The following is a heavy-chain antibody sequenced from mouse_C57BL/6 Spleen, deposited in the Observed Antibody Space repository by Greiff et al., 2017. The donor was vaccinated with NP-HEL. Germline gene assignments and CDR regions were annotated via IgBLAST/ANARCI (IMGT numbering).Heavy chain of an antibody. D-gene: IGHD1-1*01. CDR3: ARSHYYGSSYGY. J-gene: IGHJ2*01. CDR1: GYTFTSYW. Sequence: VQLKQPGAELVRPGSSVKLSCKASGYTFTSYWMDWVKQRPGQGLEWIGNIYPSDSETHYNQKFKDKVTLTVDKSSSTAYMQLSSLTSEDSAVYYCARSHYYGSSYGYWGQGTTLTVSS. V-gene: IGHV1-61*01. CDR2: IYPSDSET.